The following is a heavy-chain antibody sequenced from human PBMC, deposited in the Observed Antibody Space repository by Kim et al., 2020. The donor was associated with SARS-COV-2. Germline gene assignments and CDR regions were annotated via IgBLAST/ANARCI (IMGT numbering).Heavy chain of an antibody. CDR3: ARDPRAVVPAATHYYYYGTDV. CDR1: GGSISSSNW. CDR2: SYHSGST. D-gene: IGHD2-2*01. V-gene: IGHV4-4*02. Sequence: SETLSLTCAVSGGSISSSNWWSWVRQPPGKGLAWMGESYHSGSTNYNPSLKSRVTISVDKSKNQISLKLSSVTAADTAVYYCARDPRAVVPAATHYYYYGTDVWCPRTVGTVSS. J-gene: IGHJ6*02.